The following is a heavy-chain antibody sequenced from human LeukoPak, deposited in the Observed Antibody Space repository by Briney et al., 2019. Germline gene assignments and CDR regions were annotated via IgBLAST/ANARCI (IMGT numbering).Heavy chain of an antibody. CDR1: GYTFTSYA. J-gene: IGHJ4*02. Sequence: GASVKVSCKASGYTFTSYAINWVRQAPGQGLEGMGWINTNTGNPTYAQGFTGRFVFSLATSTSTAYLQISSLKAEDNAVYYCARGRIGAPPPADYWGQGTLVTVSS. V-gene: IGHV7-4-1*02. CDR2: INTNTGNP. D-gene: IGHD6-13*01. CDR3: ARGRIGAPPPADY.